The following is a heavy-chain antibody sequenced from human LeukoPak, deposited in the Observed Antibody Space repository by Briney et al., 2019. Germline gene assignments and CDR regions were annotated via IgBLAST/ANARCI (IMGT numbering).Heavy chain of an antibody. V-gene: IGHV3-48*03. D-gene: IGHD5-12*01. Sequence: GGSLRLSCAASGFTLSSYEMNWVRQAPGKGLEWVSYISSSGTTVYYADSVKGRFTISRDSAKTSLYLQMNSLRVEDTAVYYCARDHDIEAAIDAFDIWGQGTMVTVSS. CDR2: ISSSGTTV. J-gene: IGHJ3*02. CDR3: ARDHDIEAAIDAFDI. CDR1: GFTLSSYE.